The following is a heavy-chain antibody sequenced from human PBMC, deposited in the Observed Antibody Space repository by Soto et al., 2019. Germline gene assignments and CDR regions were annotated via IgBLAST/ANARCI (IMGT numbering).Heavy chain of an antibody. CDR2: IIPIFGTA. CDR3: ARDNYYGSGSYYTHLGMDV. V-gene: IGHV1-69*01. Sequence: QVQLVQSGAEVKKPGSSVKVSCKASGGTFSSYAISWVRQAPGQGLEWMGGIIPIFGTANYAQKFQGRVTITADESTSTAYMELSSLRPEDTAVYYCARDNYYGSGSYYTHLGMDVWGQGTTVTVSS. D-gene: IGHD3-10*01. J-gene: IGHJ6*02. CDR1: GGTFSSYA.